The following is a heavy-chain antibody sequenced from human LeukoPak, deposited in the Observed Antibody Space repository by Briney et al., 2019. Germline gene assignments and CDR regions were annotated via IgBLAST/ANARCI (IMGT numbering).Heavy chain of an antibody. Sequence: GGSLRLSCTASGFTFSSYSMSWVRQAPGKGLEWVSSISSSSSYIYYADSVKGRFTISRDNAKNSLYLQMNSLRAEDTAVYYCARDSAAADTDYWGQGTLVTVSS. CDR2: ISSSSSYI. V-gene: IGHV3-21*01. CDR1: GFTFSSYS. J-gene: IGHJ4*02. CDR3: ARDSAAADTDY. D-gene: IGHD6-13*01.